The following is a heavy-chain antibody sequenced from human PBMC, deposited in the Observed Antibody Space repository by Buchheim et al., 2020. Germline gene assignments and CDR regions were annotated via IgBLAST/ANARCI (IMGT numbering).Heavy chain of an antibody. J-gene: IGHJ6*02. CDR1: GGSFSGYY. D-gene: IGHD1-1*01. CDR3: ARGGYRNYYGMDV. V-gene: IGHV4-34*01. Sequence: QVQLQQWGAGLLKPSETLSLTCAVYGGSFSGYYWSWIRQPPGKGLEWIGEINHSGSTNYNPSLKSRVTITVDTSKNQFFLMLSSVTAADTAVYYCARGGYRNYYGMDVWGQGTT. CDR2: INHSGST.